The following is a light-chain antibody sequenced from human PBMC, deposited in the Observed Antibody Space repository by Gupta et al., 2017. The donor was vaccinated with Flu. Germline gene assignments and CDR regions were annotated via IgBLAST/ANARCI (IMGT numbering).Light chain of an antibody. CDR2: GAS. J-gene: IGKJ3*01. V-gene: IGKV3-20*01. Sequence: LSLSPGERATLSCRASQSVSSNSLAWYQQKPGQAPRLLIYGASYRAAGIPERFSGSGSGTDFTLTISRLEPEDFAMYYCQQYGGEPPGDTFGPGTKVDIK. CDR1: QSVSSNS. CDR3: QQYGGEPPGDT.